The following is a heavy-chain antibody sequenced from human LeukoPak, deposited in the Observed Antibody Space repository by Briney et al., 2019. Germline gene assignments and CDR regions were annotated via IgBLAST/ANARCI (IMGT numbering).Heavy chain of an antibody. D-gene: IGHD3-22*01. CDR2: IYYSGST. Sequence: KASETLSLTCTVSSDSISSYYWSWIRQPPGEGLELIGYIYYSGSTNYNPSLKSRVTISVDTSKNQFSLKLSSVTAADTAVSYCARGNYYDGSGSLDYWGQGTLVTVSS. CDR1: SDSISSYY. J-gene: IGHJ4*02. V-gene: IGHV4-59*01. CDR3: ARGNYYDGSGSLDY.